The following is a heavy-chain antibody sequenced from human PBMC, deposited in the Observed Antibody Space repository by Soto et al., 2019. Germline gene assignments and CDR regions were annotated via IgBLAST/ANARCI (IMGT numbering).Heavy chain of an antibody. V-gene: IGHV4-59*08. Sequence: QVQLQESGPGLVKPSETLALTCTVSGVSIANFFWSWIRQPPGKGLEWIGYMSQGGPTTYNPSLTVRATISVDTSKTQLSLKLNPVSAADTAMYYCARDRGGITVAANPLGEWFDPWGPGTLVTVSS. CDR2: MSQGGPT. CDR1: GVSIANFF. CDR3: ARDRGGITVAANPLGEWFDP. J-gene: IGHJ5*02. D-gene: IGHD6-19*01.